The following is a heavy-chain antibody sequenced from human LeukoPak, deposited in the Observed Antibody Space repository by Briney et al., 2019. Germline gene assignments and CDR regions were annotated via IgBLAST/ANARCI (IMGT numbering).Heavy chain of an antibody. V-gene: IGHV3-23*01. D-gene: IGHD1-14*01. CDR2: ISPSGDIT. Sequence: GGSLRLSCAASGFIFSSHGMNWVRQAPGKGLEWVSGISPSGDITYYADSVKGRFSISRDNSKNTLFLQMNSLRGEDTAMYYCARVQGGGFRTADSWGQGTLVTVSS. J-gene: IGHJ4*02. CDR1: GFIFSSHG. CDR3: ARVQGGGFRTADS.